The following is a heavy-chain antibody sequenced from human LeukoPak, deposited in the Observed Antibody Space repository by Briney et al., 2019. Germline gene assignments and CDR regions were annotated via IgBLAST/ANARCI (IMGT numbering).Heavy chain of an antibody. CDR1: GYTFTSYD. D-gene: IGHD2-2*01. CDR2: MNPSSGNT. Sequence: ASVKVSCKASGYTFTSYDINWVRQATGQGLEWMGWMNPSSGNTGYAQKFQGRVTMTRNTSISTAYMELSSLRSEDTAVYYCARGLRLRRVPAARGDYYFDYWGQGTLVTVSS. V-gene: IGHV1-8*01. CDR3: ARGLRLRRVPAARGDYYFDY. J-gene: IGHJ4*02.